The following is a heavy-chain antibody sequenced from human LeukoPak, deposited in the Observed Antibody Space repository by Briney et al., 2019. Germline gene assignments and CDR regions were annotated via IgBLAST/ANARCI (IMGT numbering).Heavy chain of an antibody. V-gene: IGHV4-39*07. Sequence: SETLSLTCTVSGGSISSSSYYWGWIRQPPGKGLEWIGSIYYSGSTYYNPSLKSRITISVDTSKNQFSLKLSSVTAADTAVYYCARAAEGIVVVPAALGLSSYFDYWGQGTLVTVSS. CDR2: IYYSGST. CDR1: GGSISSSSYY. D-gene: IGHD2-2*01. J-gene: IGHJ4*02. CDR3: ARAAEGIVVVPAALGLSSYFDY.